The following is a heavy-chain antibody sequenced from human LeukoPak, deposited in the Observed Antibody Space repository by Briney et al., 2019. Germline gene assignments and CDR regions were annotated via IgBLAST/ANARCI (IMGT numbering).Heavy chain of an antibody. D-gene: IGHD2-15*01. V-gene: IGHV4-4*07. CDR2: IYTSGST. Sequence: PSETLSLTCTVSGGSISSYYWSWIRQPAGKGLEWIGRIYTSGSTNYNPSLKSRVTMSVDTSKNQFSLKLSSVTAADTAVYYCARGFQYCSGGSCYGDAFDIWGQGTMVTASS. CDR3: ARGFQYCSGGSCYGDAFDI. J-gene: IGHJ3*02. CDR1: GGSISSYY.